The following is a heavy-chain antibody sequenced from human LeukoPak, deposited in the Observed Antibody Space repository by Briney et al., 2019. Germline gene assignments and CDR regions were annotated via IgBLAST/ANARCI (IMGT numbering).Heavy chain of an antibody. D-gene: IGHD3-9*01. CDR2: INPSGGST. CDR1: GYTFTSYG. Sequence: VASVKVSCKASGYTFTSYGISWVRQAPGQGLEWMGIINPSGGSTSYAQKFQGRVTMTRDMSTSTVYMELSSLRSEDTAVYYCARAAPAYDILTGYELDYWGQGTLVTVSS. V-gene: IGHV1-46*01. J-gene: IGHJ4*02. CDR3: ARAAPAYDILTGYELDY.